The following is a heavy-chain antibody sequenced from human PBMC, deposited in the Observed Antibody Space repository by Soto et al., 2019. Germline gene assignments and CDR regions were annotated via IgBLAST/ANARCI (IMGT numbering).Heavy chain of an antibody. D-gene: IGHD2-8*02. CDR3: ARDKITGLFDY. CDR2: INHSGST. J-gene: IGHJ4*02. CDR1: GFTFSDAW. V-gene: IGHV4-34*01. Sequence: GSLRLSCAASGFTFSDAWINWVRQPPGTGLEWIGEINHSGSTNYNPSLKSRVTISVDTSKNQFSLKLTSVTAADTAVYYCARDKITGLFDYWGQGTLVTVSS.